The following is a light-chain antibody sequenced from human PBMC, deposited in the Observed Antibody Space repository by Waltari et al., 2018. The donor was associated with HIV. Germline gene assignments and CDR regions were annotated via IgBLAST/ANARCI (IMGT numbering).Light chain of an antibody. Sequence: QSVLTQPPSASGTPGQRIIISCSGSTSNIGTTNVNWYQQLQGTTPRLLMHSNIQRPSGVPDRFSGSRSGTSASLAISGLQSEDEADDDCSAWDASLGAWMFGGGTKLTVL. V-gene: IGLV1-44*01. CDR3: SAWDASLGAWM. CDR1: TSNIGTTN. J-gene: IGLJ3*02. CDR2: SNI.